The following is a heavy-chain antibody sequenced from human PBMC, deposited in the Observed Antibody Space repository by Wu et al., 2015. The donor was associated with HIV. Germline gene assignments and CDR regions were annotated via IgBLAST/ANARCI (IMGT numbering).Heavy chain of an antibody. Sequence: LVQSGAEVRKPGASVKVSCKASGYIFSAYYMHWVRHVPGQGLEWMGWVNPQNAGMTSAQKFHGRVAMTTDAAVSTAYMEVSSLRSEDTAVYYCASDFGYYSGSVYWGQGTLVTVSS. J-gene: IGHJ4*02. CDR2: VNPQNAGM. D-gene: IGHD6-19*01. CDR1: GYIFSAYY. CDR3: ASDFGYYSGSVY. V-gene: IGHV1-2*02.